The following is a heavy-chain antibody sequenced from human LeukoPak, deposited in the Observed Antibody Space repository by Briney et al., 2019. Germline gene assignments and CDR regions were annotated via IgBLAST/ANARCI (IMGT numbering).Heavy chain of an antibody. D-gene: IGHD2/OR15-2a*01. CDR1: GFTFSSYE. CDR2: ISSSGSTI. Sequence: GGSLRLSCAASGFTFSSYEMNWVRQAPGKGLEWVSYISSSGSTIYYADSVKGRFTISRDSAKNSLYLQMNSVRAEDTAVYYCARVGPSRYSYMDVWGSGTTVTASS. V-gene: IGHV3-48*03. CDR3: ARVGPSRYSYMDV. J-gene: IGHJ6*03.